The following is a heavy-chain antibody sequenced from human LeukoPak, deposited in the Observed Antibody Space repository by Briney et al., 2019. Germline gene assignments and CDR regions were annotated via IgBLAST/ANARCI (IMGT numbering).Heavy chain of an antibody. Sequence: PSETLSLTCTVSGGSINFYYWSWFRQPPGKGLEWIGYIYYSGSTNYNPSLKSRVTISVDTSKNQFSLKVRSVTAEDRAVYYCARVESGYSYGPIDYWGQGTLVTVSP. CDR1: GGSINFYY. CDR3: ARVESGYSYGPIDY. J-gene: IGHJ4*02. D-gene: IGHD5-18*01. CDR2: IYYSGST. V-gene: IGHV4-59*01.